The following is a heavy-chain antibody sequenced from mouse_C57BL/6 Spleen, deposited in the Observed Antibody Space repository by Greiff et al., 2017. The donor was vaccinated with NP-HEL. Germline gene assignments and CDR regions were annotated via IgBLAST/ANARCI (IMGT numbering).Heavy chain of an antibody. CDR1: GYTFTSYL. Sequence: VQLQQPGAELVRPGSSVKLSCKASGYTFTSYLMHWVKQRPIQGLEWIGNIDPSDSETHYNQKFKDKATLTVDKSSSTAYMQLSSLTSEDSAVYYCASLYGSRFDYWGQGTTLTVSS. J-gene: IGHJ2*01. CDR3: ASLYGSRFDY. D-gene: IGHD1-1*01. V-gene: IGHV1-52*01. CDR2: IDPSDSET.